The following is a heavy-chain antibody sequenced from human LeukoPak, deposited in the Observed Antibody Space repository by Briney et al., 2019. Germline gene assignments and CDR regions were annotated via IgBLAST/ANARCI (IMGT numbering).Heavy chain of an antibody. V-gene: IGHV3-64*01. J-gene: IGHJ6*03. CDR3: ARDGSRSNWNYYYYYMDV. Sequence: GGSLRLSCAASGFTFSSYAMHWVRQAPGKGLEYVSAISSNGGSTYYANSVKGRFTISKDNSKNTLYLQMGSLRAEDMAVYYCARDGSRSNWNYYYYYMDVWGKGTTVTVSS. D-gene: IGHD1-1*01. CDR1: GFTFSSYA. CDR2: ISSNGGST.